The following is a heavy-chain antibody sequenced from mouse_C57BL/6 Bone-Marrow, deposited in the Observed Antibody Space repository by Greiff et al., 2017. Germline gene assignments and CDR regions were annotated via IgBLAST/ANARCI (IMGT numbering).Heavy chain of an antibody. Sequence: VKLMESGAELVRPGASVTLSCKASGYTFTDYEMHWVKQTPVHGLEWIGAIDPETGGTAYNQKFKGKAILTADKSSSTAYMELRSLTSEDSAVYYCTRYTTVVARGYFDVWGTGTTVTVSS. D-gene: IGHD1-1*01. CDR1: GYTFTDYE. V-gene: IGHV1-15*01. J-gene: IGHJ1*03. CDR3: TRYTTVVARGYFDV. CDR2: IDPETGGT.